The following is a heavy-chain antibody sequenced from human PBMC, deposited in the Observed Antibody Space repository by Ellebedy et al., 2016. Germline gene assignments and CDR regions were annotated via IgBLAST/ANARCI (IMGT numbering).Heavy chain of an antibody. CDR2: INPSGGST. J-gene: IGHJ4*02. D-gene: IGHD2-2*02. Sequence: ASVKVSXXASGYTFTSYYMHWVRQAPGQGLEWMGIINPSGGSTSYAQKFQGRVTMTRDTSTSTVYMELSSLRSEDTAVYYCARVKYQLLYDGGLGYFDYWGQGTLVTVSS. CDR1: GYTFTSYY. V-gene: IGHV1-46*01. CDR3: ARVKYQLLYDGGLGYFDY.